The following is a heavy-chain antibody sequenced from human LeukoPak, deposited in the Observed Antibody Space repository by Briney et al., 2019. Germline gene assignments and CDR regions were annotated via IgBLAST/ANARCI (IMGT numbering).Heavy chain of an antibody. J-gene: IGHJ4*02. CDR3: ARDEGFGELDY. CDR1: RFTFSSYS. V-gene: IGHV3-48*01. Sequence: GGSLRLSCAASRFTFSSYSMNWVRQAPGKGLEWVSYITSSSSTIYYADSVKGRFTISRDNAKNSLYLQMNSLRAEDTAVYYCARDEGFGELDYWGQGTLVTVSS. CDR2: ITSSSSTI. D-gene: IGHD3-10*01.